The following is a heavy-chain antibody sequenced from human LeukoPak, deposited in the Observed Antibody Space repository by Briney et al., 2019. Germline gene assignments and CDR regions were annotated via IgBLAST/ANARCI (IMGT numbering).Heavy chain of an antibody. CDR1: GDSISSSPYY. J-gene: IGHJ5*02. V-gene: IGHV4-39*07. CDR3: ARDLGDYVWVA. CDR2: IYYIGST. Sequence: SETLSLTCTVSGDSISSSPYYWGWVRQPPGKGLEWIGSIYYIGSTHYNPSLKRRVTISLDTSKTRFSLRLSSVTAADTAMYCARDLGDYVWVAWGQGTLVTVSS. D-gene: IGHD3-16*01.